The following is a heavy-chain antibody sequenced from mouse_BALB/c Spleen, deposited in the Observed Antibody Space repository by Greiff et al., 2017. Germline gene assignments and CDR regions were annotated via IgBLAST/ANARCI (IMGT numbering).Heavy chain of an antibody. CDR3: ARGAYYYAMDY. J-gene: IGHJ4*01. Sequence: DVMLVESGGGLVKPGGSLKLSCAASGFTFSDYYMYWVRQTPEKRLEWVATISDGGSYTYYPDSVKGRFTISRDNAKNNLYLQMSSLKSEDTAMYYCARGAYYYAMDYWGQGTSVTVSS. V-gene: IGHV5-4*02. CDR2: ISDGGSYT. CDR1: GFTFSDYY. D-gene: IGHD3-1*01.